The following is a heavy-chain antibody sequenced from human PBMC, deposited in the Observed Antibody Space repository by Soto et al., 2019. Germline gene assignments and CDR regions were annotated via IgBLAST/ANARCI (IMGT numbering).Heavy chain of an antibody. CDR2: IYRSGNT. CDR3: VRDRGIRHWRIDL. CDR1: GFSISTAYY. D-gene: IGHD1-20*01. J-gene: IGHJ5*02. V-gene: IGHV4-38-2*02. Sequence: PSETLSLTCAVSGFSISTAYYWGWVRQPPGKGLEWIGSIYRSGNTYSNPSLQSRFTISIDASKNQFSLNLNSVTAADTATYYYVRDRGIRHWRIDLWGQGTMVTVSS.